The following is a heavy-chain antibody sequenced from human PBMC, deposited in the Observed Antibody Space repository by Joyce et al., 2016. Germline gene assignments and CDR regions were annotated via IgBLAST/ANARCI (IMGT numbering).Heavy chain of an antibody. D-gene: IGHD1-7*01. CDR1: GYNFTNYW. V-gene: IGHV5-51*01. Sequence: EVQLVQSGAEVKKPGESLKISCKGSGYNFTNYWIAWVRQMPGKGLEWMVIISPGDSETRYSPSFQGQVTMSADKSSSTAYLQWSSLKASDTAMYYCARLQMTWQTRDFDCWGQGTLVTVSS. CDR3: ARLQMTWQTRDFDC. CDR2: ISPGDSET. J-gene: IGHJ4*02.